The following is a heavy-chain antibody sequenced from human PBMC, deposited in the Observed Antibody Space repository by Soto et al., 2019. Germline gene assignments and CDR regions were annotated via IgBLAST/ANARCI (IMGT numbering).Heavy chain of an antibody. CDR2: LSYDGGNE. J-gene: IGHJ6*02. CDR1: GFTFRSHG. V-gene: IGHV3-30*18. CDR3: AKDRSAPLYYYGMDV. Sequence: PGGSLRLSCAASGFTFRSHGMHWVRQAPGKGLESVAVLSYDGGNEYYADSVKGRFTVSRDNSKNTLYLEMNNLRAEDTAVYFCAKDRSAPLYYYGMDVWGQGTPVAVSS. D-gene: IGHD6-19*01.